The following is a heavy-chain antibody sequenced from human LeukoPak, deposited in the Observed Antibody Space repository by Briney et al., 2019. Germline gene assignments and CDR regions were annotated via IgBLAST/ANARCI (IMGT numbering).Heavy chain of an antibody. CDR3: AKKGSYDSSGYYSSEALGNWFDP. CDR1: GYTFTSYY. J-gene: IGHJ5*02. V-gene: IGHV1-46*01. CDR2: INPSGGST. Sequence: ASVKVSCKASGYTFTSYYMHWARQAPGQGLEWMGIINPSGGSTSYAQKFQGRVTMTRDTSTSTVYMELSSLRSEDTAVYYCAKKGSYDSSGYYSSEALGNWFDPWGQGTLVTVSS. D-gene: IGHD3-22*01.